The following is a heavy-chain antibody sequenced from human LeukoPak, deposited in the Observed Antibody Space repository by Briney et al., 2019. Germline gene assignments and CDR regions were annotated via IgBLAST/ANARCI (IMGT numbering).Heavy chain of an antibody. J-gene: IGHJ6*04. CDR3: ARDQEVVVPTAIDY. CDR2: ISSSSSYI. D-gene: IGHD2-2*02. Sequence: GGSLRLSCAASGFTFSSYSMNWVRQAPGKGLEWVSSISSSSSYIYYADSVKGRFTISRDNAKNSLYLQMNSLRAEDTAVYYCARDQEVVVPTAIDYWGKGTTVTVSS. V-gene: IGHV3-21*01. CDR1: GFTFSSYS.